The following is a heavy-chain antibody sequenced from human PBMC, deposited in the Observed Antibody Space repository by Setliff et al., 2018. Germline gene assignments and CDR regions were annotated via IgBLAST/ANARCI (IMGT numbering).Heavy chain of an antibody. V-gene: IGHV4-4*07. CDR2: INTSGTT. Sequence: SETLSLTCTVSGGSLNTYYWSWIRQPAGKELEWIGRINTSGTTRYNPSLRSRAALSVDESMNRFSLNLNSVTAADTAVYYCAGGLPGDYDFNCFDTWGQGALVTVSS. CDR3: AGGLPGDYDFNCFDT. D-gene: IGHD3-3*01. J-gene: IGHJ5*02. CDR1: GGSLNTYY.